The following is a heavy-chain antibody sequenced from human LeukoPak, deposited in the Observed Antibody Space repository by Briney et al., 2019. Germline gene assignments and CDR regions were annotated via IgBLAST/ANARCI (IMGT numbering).Heavy chain of an antibody. CDR3: AKADYNDYAFDY. CDR2: ISVSDGST. J-gene: IGHJ4*02. CDR1: GFTFRHFA. V-gene: IGHV3-23*01. Sequence: GGSLKLSCAASGFTFRHFAMNWVRQAPGQGLEWVSVISVSDGSTYYADSVRGRFTISRDNSKNTLFLQLNGLRAEDTAIYYCAKADYNDYAFDYWGQGTLVTVSS. D-gene: IGHD4-11*01.